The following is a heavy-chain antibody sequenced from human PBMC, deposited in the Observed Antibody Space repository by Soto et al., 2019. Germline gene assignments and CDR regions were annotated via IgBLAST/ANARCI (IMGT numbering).Heavy chain of an antibody. Sequence: SETLSLTCTVSGGSISSGGYYWSWIRQHPGKGLEWIRYIYYSGSTYYNPSLKSRVTISVDTSKNQFSLKLSSVTAADTAVYYCASGPEWGYFDYWGQGTLVTVSS. J-gene: IGHJ4*02. D-gene: IGHD1-1*01. V-gene: IGHV4-31*03. CDR3: ASGPEWGYFDY. CDR2: IYYSGST. CDR1: GGSISSGGYY.